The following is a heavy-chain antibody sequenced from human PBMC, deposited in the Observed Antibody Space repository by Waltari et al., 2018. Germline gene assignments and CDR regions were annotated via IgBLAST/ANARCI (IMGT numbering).Heavy chain of an antibody. V-gene: IGHV4-34*01. CDR2: INHSGRP. D-gene: IGHD3-22*01. J-gene: IGHJ4*02. CDR1: GGCCSGYY. Sequence: QVQLQQWGAGLLKPSETLSLTCAVYGGCCSGYYWSWIRQPPGKGLAWIGEINHSGRPNYNPSLKSLVTISVDTSKNQFSLKLRSVTAADTAVYYCARGRYYDSSGYSFDYWGQGTLVTVSS. CDR3: ARGRYYDSSGYSFDY.